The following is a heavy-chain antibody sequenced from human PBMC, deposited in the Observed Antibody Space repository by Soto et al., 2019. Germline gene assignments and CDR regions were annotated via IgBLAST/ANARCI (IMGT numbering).Heavy chain of an antibody. CDR2: ISAHNDNT. CDR1: GYTFTSYG. Sequence: QVHLVQSGAEVRKPGASVKVSCKGSGYTFTSYGIAWVRQAPGQGLEWMGWISAHNDNTNYAQKVQGRVTVTRDTSTSTAYMVLRNLRSDDTAVYYCARGRYGDYWGQGALVPVSS. CDR3: ARGRYGDY. D-gene: IGHD1-1*01. V-gene: IGHV1-18*01. J-gene: IGHJ4*02.